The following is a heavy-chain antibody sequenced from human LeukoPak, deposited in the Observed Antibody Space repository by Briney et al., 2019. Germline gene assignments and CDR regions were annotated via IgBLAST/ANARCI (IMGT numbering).Heavy chain of an antibody. D-gene: IGHD2-21*02. CDR3: ARETLGVTAFDI. J-gene: IGHJ3*02. Sequence: GGSLRLSCAASGFTFSDYYMNWIRQAPGKGLEWASYISNSGTIISYADSVKGRFTISRDNTKNSLYLQMNSLRAEDTAVYYCARETLGVTAFDIWGQGTMVTVSS. CDR2: ISNSGTII. V-gene: IGHV3-11*01. CDR1: GFTFSDYY.